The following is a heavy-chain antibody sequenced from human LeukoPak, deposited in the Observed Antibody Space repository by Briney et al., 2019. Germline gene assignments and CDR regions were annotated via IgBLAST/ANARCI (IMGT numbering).Heavy chain of an antibody. Sequence: GGSLRLSCAASGFTFNSYSMNWVRQAPGKGLEWVANIKHDGSEMDYVDSVRGRFTVSRDNVKNSVYLQMNSLRAEDTAIYYCARDYDWSLDYWGQGTLVTVSS. J-gene: IGHJ4*02. CDR3: ARDYDWSLDY. CDR1: GFTFNSYS. D-gene: IGHD3-9*01. V-gene: IGHV3-7*01. CDR2: IKHDGSEM.